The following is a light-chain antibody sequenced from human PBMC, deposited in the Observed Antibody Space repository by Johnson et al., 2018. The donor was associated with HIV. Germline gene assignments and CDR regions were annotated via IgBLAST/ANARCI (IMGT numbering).Light chain of an antibody. J-gene: IGLJ1*01. Sequence: QAVLTQPPSVSAAPGQKVTISCSGSSSNIGNNYVYWYQQLPGTAPKLLMYENNKRPSGIPDRFSGSKSGTSATLGITGLQAGDEADYYCGTWDNSLSIGYVFGTGTKVTVL. CDR3: GTWDNSLSIGYV. CDR2: ENN. V-gene: IGLV1-51*02. CDR1: SSNIGNNY.